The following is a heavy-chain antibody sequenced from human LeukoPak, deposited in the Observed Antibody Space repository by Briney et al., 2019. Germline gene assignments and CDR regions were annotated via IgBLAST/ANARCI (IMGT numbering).Heavy chain of an antibody. CDR2: INPNSDGT. CDR1: GYTFTGYY. V-gene: IGHV1-2*02. Sequence: VASVKVSCKASGYTFTGYYMHWVRQAPGQGLEWMGWINPNSDGTNYAQKFQGRVTMTRDTSISTAYMELSRLRSDDTAVYYCARVFSLMVRGPWDYWGQETLVTVSS. J-gene: IGHJ4*02. D-gene: IGHD3-10*01. CDR3: ARVFSLMVRGPWDY.